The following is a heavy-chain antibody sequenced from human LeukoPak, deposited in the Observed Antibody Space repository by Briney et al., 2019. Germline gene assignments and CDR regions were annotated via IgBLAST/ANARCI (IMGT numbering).Heavy chain of an antibody. CDR2: ICSSGRA. CDR3: AGLPRGTQPPDYFHH. V-gene: IGHV4-59*08. CDR1: GDSISSSYC. Sequence: SGTLSLTCAVSGDSISSSYCWSWIRQPPGMGLECIASICSSGRANYNPSLKGRVIVSVDTSKNQFSLKLSSVTAADTAVYYCAGLPRGTQPPDYFHHWGQGTLVTVSS. J-gene: IGHJ1*01. D-gene: IGHD1-1*01.